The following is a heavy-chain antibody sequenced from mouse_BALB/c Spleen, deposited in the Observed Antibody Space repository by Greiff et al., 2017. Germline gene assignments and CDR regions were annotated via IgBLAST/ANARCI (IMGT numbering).Heavy chain of an antibody. J-gene: IGHJ4*01. CDR2: INPSTGYT. CDR3: ARVGPSYAMDY. D-gene: IGHD4-1*01. V-gene: IGHV1-4*01. Sequence: QVQLQQSGPQLVRPGASVKISCKASGYSFTSYWMHWVKQRPGQGLEWIGYINPSTGYTEYNQKFKDKATLTADKSSSTAYMQLSSLTSEDSAVYYCARVGPSYAMDYWGQGTSVTVSS. CDR1: GYSFTSYW.